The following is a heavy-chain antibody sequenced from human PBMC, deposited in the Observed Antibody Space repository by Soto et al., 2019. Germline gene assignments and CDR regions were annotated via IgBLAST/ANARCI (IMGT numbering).Heavy chain of an antibody. V-gene: IGHV3-74*01. D-gene: IGHD2-15*01. CDR2: MNPDGSEI. J-gene: IGHJ4*02. Sequence: EVQLVESGGGLVQPGGSLRLSCAVSEFTFSSSWMHWVRQGPGKGLMWVSRMNPDGSEINYAESVKGRFTTSRDNAKNMLYLQMNSLRDEDTALYCCVTGWSEYWGQGTLVTVS. CDR3: VTGWSEY. CDR1: EFTFSSSW.